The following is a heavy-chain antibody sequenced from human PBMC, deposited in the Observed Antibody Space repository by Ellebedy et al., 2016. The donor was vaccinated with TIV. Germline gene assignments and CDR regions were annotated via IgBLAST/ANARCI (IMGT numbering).Heavy chain of an antibody. V-gene: IGHV4-39*01. CDR1: GGSISSRTRY. Sequence: MPSETLSLTCTVSGGSISSRTRYWGWFRQTPEKGLEWIGTVYFTGTTYYNPSLSSRITISADTSNNQFSLNLTSVTAADTAVYYCATARRDPLYYGVDVWGRGTTVTVSS. D-gene: IGHD6-13*01. CDR3: ATARRDPLYYGVDV. J-gene: IGHJ6*02. CDR2: VYFTGTT.